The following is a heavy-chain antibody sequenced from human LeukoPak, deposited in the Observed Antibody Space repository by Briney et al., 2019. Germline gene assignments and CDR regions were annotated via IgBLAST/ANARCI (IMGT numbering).Heavy chain of an antibody. CDR1: GGSISSDH. Sequence: SETLSLTCSVSGGSISSDHWNWIRQTPGKGLEWIGRIYYSGRTYYNPSHKSRVTISVDMSKSQFSLRLTSVTAADTAVYYCARKNDFEIWGQGTLVTVSS. CDR3: ARKNDFEI. D-gene: IGHD2/OR15-2a*01. J-gene: IGHJ3*02. V-gene: IGHV4-59*01. CDR2: IYYSGRT.